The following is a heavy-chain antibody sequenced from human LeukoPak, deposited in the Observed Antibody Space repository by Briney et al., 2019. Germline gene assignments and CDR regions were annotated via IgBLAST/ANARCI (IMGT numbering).Heavy chain of an antibody. D-gene: IGHD3-10*01. CDR1: GGSFSGYY. J-gene: IGHJ4*02. Sequence: PSETLSLTCAVYGGSFSGYYWSWIRQPPGKGLEWIGEINHSGSTNYNPSLKSRVTISVDTSKNQFSLKLSSVTAADTAVYYCARLGAVRRGGPSLYYFDYWGQGTLVTVSS. V-gene: IGHV4-34*01. CDR3: ARLGAVRRGGPSLYYFDY. CDR2: INHSGST.